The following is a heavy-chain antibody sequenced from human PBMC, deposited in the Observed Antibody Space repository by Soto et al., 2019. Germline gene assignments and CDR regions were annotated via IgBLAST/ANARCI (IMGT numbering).Heavy chain of an antibody. CDR2: INPNSGGT. CDR3: ARDRPYCSSTSCYALGAFDI. V-gene: IGHV1-2*04. CDR1: GYTFTGYY. Sequence: ASVKVSCKASGYTFTGYYMHWVRHSPGQGLEWMGWINPNSGGTNYAQKFQGWVTMPRDTSISTAYMELSRLRSDDTAVYYCARDRPYCSSTSCYALGAFDIWGQGTMVTVSS. D-gene: IGHD2-2*01. J-gene: IGHJ3*02.